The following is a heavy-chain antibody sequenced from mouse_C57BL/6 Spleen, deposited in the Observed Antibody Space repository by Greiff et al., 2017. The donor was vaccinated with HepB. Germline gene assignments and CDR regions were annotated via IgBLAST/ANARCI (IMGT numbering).Heavy chain of an antibody. J-gene: IGHJ2*01. CDR1: GYTFTSYW. V-gene: IGHV1-55*01. CDR2: IYPGSGST. D-gene: IGHD2-4*01. CDR3: AREIYYDYFDY. Sequence: QVHVKQPGAELVKPGASVKMSCKASGYTFTSYWITWVKQRPGQGLEWIGDIYPGSGSTNYNEKFKSKATLTVDTSSSTAYMQLSSLTSEDSAVYYCAREIYYDYFDYWGQGTTLTVSS.